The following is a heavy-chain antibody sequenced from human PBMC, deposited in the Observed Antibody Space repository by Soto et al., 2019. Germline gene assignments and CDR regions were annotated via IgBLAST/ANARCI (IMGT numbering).Heavy chain of an antibody. CDR3: AKDIMAIFTGYPPGPFDY. D-gene: IGHD3-9*01. CDR1: GFTFSSYA. V-gene: IGHV3-23*01. J-gene: IGHJ4*02. Sequence: EVQLLESGGGLVQPGGSLSLSCAASGFTFSSYAMSWVRQAPGKGLEWVSAISGSGASTYYADSVTGRFTISRDNSKNTLYLQRNSLRAEDTAVYYCAKDIMAIFTGYPPGPFDYWGQGALVTVSS. CDR2: ISGSGAST.